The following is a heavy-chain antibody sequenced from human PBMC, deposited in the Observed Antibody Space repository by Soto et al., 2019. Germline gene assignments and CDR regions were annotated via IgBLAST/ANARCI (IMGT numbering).Heavy chain of an antibody. Sequence: VELVESGGGLVKPGGSLKLSCAASGFTFRTYNMIWVRQAPGKGLEWVSSISAGSSNIYYAPSVKGRFTISRDNAKNLLYLQINSLRAEDTAVYYCARQYPSSSRHFDHWGQGTLVIVSS. CDR1: GFTFRTYN. D-gene: IGHD6-6*01. CDR3: ARQYPSSSRHFDH. V-gene: IGHV3-21*01. CDR2: ISAGSSNI. J-gene: IGHJ4*02.